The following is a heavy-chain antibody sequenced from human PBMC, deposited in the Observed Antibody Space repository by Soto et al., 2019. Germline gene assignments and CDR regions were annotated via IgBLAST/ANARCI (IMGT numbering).Heavy chain of an antibody. Sequence: GGSLRLSCAASGFTFSSYGMHWVRQAPGKGLEWVAVISYDGSNKYYADSVKGRFTISRDNSKNTLYLQMNSLRAEDTAVYYCAKDPPRYSSGWRRNYYYYYGMDVWGQGTTVTVSS. CDR2: ISYDGSNK. J-gene: IGHJ6*02. D-gene: IGHD6-19*01. V-gene: IGHV3-30*18. CDR1: GFTFSSYG. CDR3: AKDPPRYSSGWRRNYYYYYGMDV.